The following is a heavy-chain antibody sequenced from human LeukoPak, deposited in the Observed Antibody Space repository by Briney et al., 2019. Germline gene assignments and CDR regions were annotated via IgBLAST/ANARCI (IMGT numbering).Heavy chain of an antibody. J-gene: IGHJ4*02. CDR2: IYYSGST. Sequence: SETLSLTCTVSGGSVSSGSYYWSWIRQPPGKGLEWIGYIYYSGSTNYNPSLKSRVTISVDTSKNQFSLKLSSVTAADTAVYYCARELRGYCSGGSCSPPFDYWGQGTLVTVSS. D-gene: IGHD2-15*01. CDR1: GGSVSSGSYY. CDR3: ARELRGYCSGGSCSPPFDY. V-gene: IGHV4-61*01.